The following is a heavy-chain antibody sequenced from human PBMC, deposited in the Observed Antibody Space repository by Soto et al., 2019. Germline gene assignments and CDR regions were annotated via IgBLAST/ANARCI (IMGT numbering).Heavy chain of an antibody. V-gene: IGHV1-69*13. J-gene: IGHJ4*02. Sequence: GASVKVSCKASGGTFSSYAISWVRQAPGQGLEWMGGIIPIFGTTSYAQKFQGRVTITADESTSTAYMELSSLRSEDTAVYYCARGPYDSSGYYYGSSSYFDYWGQGTLVTVSS. CDR1: GGTFSSYA. D-gene: IGHD3-22*01. CDR2: IIPIFGTT. CDR3: ARGPYDSSGYYYGSSSYFDY.